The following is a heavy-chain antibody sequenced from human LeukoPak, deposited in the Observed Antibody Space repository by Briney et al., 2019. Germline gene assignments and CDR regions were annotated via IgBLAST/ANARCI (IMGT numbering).Heavy chain of an antibody. J-gene: IGHJ6*03. CDR2: IIPIFGTA. Sequence: GASVKVSCKASGGTFSSYAISWVRQAPGQGLEWMGGIIPIFGTANYAQEFQGRVTITTDESTSTAYMELSSLRSEDTAVYYCATSYSSSYYYYYYMDVWGKGTTVTVSS. D-gene: IGHD6-13*01. CDR1: GGTFSSYA. CDR3: ATSYSSSYYYYYYMDV. V-gene: IGHV1-69*05.